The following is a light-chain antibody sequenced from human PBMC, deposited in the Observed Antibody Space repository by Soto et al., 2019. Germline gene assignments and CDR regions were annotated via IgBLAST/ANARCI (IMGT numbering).Light chain of an antibody. CDR2: EVN. CDR3: SSYAGSSNV. Sequence: LTQPPSASGSPGQTVAISCTGTSSDVGGYNYVSWYQQHPGKAPKLMIYEVNKRPSGVPDRFSGSKSGNTASLTVSGLQAEDEADYYCSSYAGSSNVFGTGTKVTVL. CDR1: SSDVGGYNY. V-gene: IGLV2-8*01. J-gene: IGLJ1*01.